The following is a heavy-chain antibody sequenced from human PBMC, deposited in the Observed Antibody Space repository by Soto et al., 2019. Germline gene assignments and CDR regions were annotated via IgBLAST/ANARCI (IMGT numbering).Heavy chain of an antibody. V-gene: IGHV1-3*01. CDR2: INAGNGNT. D-gene: IGHD3-10*01. CDR1: GYTFTIYA. CDR3: ARVFGVEENWFGA. Sequence: ASVKVSCKASGYTFTIYAMHWVRQAPGQRLEWMGWINAGNGNTKYSQKFQGRVTITRDTSASTAYLELSSLRYEDTAVYYCARVFGVEENWFGAWGQGXLVNVYS. J-gene: IGHJ5*02.